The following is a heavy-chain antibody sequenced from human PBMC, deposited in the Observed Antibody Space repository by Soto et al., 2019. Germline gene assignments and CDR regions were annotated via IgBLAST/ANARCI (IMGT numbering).Heavy chain of an antibody. J-gene: IGHJ5*02. D-gene: IGHD6-25*01. CDR1: GFTVSSNY. V-gene: IGHV3-66*01. CDR3: ARDRLNYSGGNWFDP. CDR2: IYSGGST. Sequence: GGSLRLSCAASGFTVSSNYMSWVRQAPGKGLEWVSVIYSGGSTYYADSVKGRFTISRDNSKNTLYLQMNSLRAEDTAVYYCARDRLNYSGGNWFDPWGQGTLVTVSS.